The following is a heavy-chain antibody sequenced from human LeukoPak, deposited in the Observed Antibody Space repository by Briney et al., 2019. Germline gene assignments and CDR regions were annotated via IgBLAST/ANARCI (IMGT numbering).Heavy chain of an antibody. CDR2: ISAYNGNT. D-gene: IGHD3-9*01. CDR1: GGTFSSYA. J-gene: IGHJ4*02. Sequence: ASVKVSCKASGGTFSSYAISWVRQAPGQGLEWMGWISAYNGNTNYAQKLQGRVTMTTDTSTSTAYMELRSLRSDDTAVYYCASNLYFDWLLASIWGQGTLVTVSS. CDR3: ASNLYFDWLLASI. V-gene: IGHV1-18*01.